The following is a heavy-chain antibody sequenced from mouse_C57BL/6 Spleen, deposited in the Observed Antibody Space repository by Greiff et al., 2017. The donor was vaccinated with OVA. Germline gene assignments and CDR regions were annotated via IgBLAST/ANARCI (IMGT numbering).Heavy chain of an antibody. Sequence: VQLQQSGPELVKPGASVKISCKASGYSFTGYYMNWVKQSPEKSLEWIGEINPSTGGTTYNQKFKAKATLTVDKSSSTAYMQLKSLTSEDSAVYYCARSDYYGSSSHFDYWGQGTTLTVSS. CDR3: ARSDYYGSSSHFDY. J-gene: IGHJ2*01. CDR1: GYSFTGYY. CDR2: INPSTGGT. V-gene: IGHV1-42*01. D-gene: IGHD1-1*01.